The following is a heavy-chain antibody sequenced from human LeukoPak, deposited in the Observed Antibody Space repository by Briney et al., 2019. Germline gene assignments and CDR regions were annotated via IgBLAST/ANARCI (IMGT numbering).Heavy chain of an antibody. CDR2: INPSGGST. Sequence: GASVKVSCKASGYTFIIHYMRRVRQAPGQGLGWMGIINPSGGSTSYAQKLQGRVTMTRDTSTSTVYMELSSLRSEDTAVYYCARDGKAYDYWGQGTLVTVSS. D-gene: IGHD1-26*01. CDR1: GYTFIIHY. V-gene: IGHV1-46*01. J-gene: IGHJ4*02. CDR3: ARDGKAYDY.